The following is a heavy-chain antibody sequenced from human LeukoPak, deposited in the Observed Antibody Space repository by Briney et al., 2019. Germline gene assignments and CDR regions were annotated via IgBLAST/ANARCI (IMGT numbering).Heavy chain of an antibody. CDR2: INPSGGST. V-gene: IGHV1-46*01. CDR3: ARDKKLMYYYGPTIIGAPGY. D-gene: IGHD3-10*01. Sequence: ASVTVSCKASGYTFTCYYMHWVRQAPGQGLEWMGIINPSGGSTSYAQKFQGRVTVTRDTSTSTVYMELSSLRSEDTAVYYCARDKKLMYYYGPTIIGAPGYWGQGTLVTVSS. J-gene: IGHJ4*02. CDR1: GYTFTCYY.